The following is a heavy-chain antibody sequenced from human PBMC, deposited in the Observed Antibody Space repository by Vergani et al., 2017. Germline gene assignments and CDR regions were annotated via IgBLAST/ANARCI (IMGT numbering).Heavy chain of an antibody. D-gene: IGHD6-13*01. Sequence: QLQLQESGPGLVKPSETLSLTCTVSGGSISSSSYYWGWIRQPPGKGLEWIGSIYYSGSTYYNPSLKSRVTISVDTSKNQFSLKLSSVTAADTAVYYCARVRRATIFSPSIAAAGAYFDYWGQGTLVTVSS. CDR3: ARVRRATIFSPSIAAAGAYFDY. V-gene: IGHV4-39*07. J-gene: IGHJ4*02. CDR2: IYYSGST. CDR1: GGSISSSSYY.